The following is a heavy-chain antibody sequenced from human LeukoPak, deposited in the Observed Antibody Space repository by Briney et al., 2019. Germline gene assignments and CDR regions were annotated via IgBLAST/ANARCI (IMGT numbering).Heavy chain of an antibody. CDR3: ARYSSVGD. CDR2: IKQDGSEK. D-gene: IGHD2-15*01. CDR1: GFTFSSTL. J-gene: IGHJ4*02. Sequence: GGSLRLSCAASGFTFSSTLMSWVRQAPGKGLEWVANIKQDGSEKNYVDSVKGRFTISRDNAKNSLYLQMNSLRAEDTSVYYCARYSSVGDLGQGTLVTVSS. V-gene: IGHV3-7*01.